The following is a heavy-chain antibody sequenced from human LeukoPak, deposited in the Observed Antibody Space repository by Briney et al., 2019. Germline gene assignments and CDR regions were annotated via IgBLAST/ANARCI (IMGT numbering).Heavy chain of an antibody. CDR2: INHSGST. V-gene: IGHV4-34*01. CDR1: GGSFSDYY. J-gene: IGHJ4*02. CDR3: ASQPIFGVVNYFDY. D-gene: IGHD3-3*01. Sequence: PSETLPLTCAVYGGSFSDYYWSWIRQPPGKGLEWIGEINHSGSTNYNPSLKSRVTISVDTSKNQFSLKLSSVTAADTAVYYCASQPIFGVVNYFDYWGQGTLVTVSS.